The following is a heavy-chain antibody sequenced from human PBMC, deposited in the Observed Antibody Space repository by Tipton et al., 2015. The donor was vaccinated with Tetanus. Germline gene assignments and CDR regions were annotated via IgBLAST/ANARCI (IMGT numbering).Heavy chain of an antibody. V-gene: IGHV3-21*01. Sequence: SLRLSCVVSGFTFSEYHMDWVRQAPGKGLEWVSSISSSSRYIYYADSVKGRFTISRDNAKNSLYLQMISLRAEDTAVYSCARGMAEASNCGGDCYSDYWGQGTLVTVSS. D-gene: IGHD2-21*02. CDR3: ARGMAEASNCGGDCYSDY. CDR2: ISSSSRYI. J-gene: IGHJ4*02. CDR1: GFTFSEYH.